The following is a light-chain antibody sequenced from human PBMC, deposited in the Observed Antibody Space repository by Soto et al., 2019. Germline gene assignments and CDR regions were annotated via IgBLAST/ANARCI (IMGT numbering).Light chain of an antibody. CDR1: SSDVGGYNY. CDR3: SSYRSSSTSYV. Sequence: QSVLTQPASVSGSPGQSITISCTGTSSDVGGYNYVSWYQQHPGKAPELMIYEVSNRPSGVSNRFSGSKSGNTASLTISGPQAEDEADYYCSSYRSSSTSYVFRTWTKVTV. V-gene: IGLV2-14*01. CDR2: EVS. J-gene: IGLJ1*01.